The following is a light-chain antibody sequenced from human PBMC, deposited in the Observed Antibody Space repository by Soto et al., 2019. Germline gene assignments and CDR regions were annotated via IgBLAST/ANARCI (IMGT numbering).Light chain of an antibody. J-gene: IGKJ3*01. CDR3: QQYASSPFT. CDR2: GAY. Sequence: EIVLTQSPGTLSLSPGERATLSCRASQTVNSNYLAWYQQKPGQAPRLLIYGAYSRATGIPARFSGSGYGTDFTLTISGLEPQDFAVYYCQQYASSPFTFGHGTKVDIK. V-gene: IGKV3-20*01. CDR1: QTVNSNY.